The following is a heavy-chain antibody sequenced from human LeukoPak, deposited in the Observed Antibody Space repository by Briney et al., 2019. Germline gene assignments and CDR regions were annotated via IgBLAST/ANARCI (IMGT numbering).Heavy chain of an antibody. CDR3: ARDIYGNWFDP. V-gene: IGHV4-30-4*08. Sequence: SETLSLTCTVSGGSISSGDYYWSWIRQPPGKGLEWIGYIYYSGSTYYNPSPKSRVTISVDKSKNQFSLKLSSVTAADTAVYYCARDIYGNWFDPWGQGTLVTVSS. J-gene: IGHJ5*02. D-gene: IGHD4-17*01. CDR1: GGSISSGDYY. CDR2: IYYSGST.